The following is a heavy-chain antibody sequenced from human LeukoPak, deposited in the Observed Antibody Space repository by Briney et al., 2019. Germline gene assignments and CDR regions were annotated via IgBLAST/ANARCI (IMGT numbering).Heavy chain of an antibody. Sequence: PGGSLRLSCAASGFTFDDYAMHWVRQAPGKGLEWVSGISWNSGSVDYADSVKGRFTVSRDSAKNSLFLEMSNLRAEDTAFYFCAKASSYGFTGAFDYWGQATLVTVSA. CDR3: AKASSYGFTGAFDY. CDR2: ISWNSGSV. V-gene: IGHV3-9*01. CDR1: GFTFDDYA. D-gene: IGHD5-18*01. J-gene: IGHJ4*02.